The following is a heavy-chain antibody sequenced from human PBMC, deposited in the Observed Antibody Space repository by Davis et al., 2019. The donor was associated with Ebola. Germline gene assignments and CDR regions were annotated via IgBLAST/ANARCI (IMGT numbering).Heavy chain of an antibody. V-gene: IGHV4-34*01. Sequence: MPSESLSLTCAAYGGSFSGYYWSWIRQAPGKGLEWIGEIDHSGSTNYNPSIKSRVTISVDTSKNQFSLKLSSVTAADTAVYYCARMNPITALDYWGQGTLVTFSS. CDR2: IDHSGST. CDR3: ARMNPITALDY. D-gene: IGHD1-14*01. J-gene: IGHJ4*02. CDR1: GGSFSGYY.